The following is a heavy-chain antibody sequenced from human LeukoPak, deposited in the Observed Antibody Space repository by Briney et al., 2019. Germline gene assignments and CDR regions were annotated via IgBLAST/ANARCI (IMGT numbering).Heavy chain of an antibody. D-gene: IGHD2-21*02. CDR2: ISGSGGST. J-gene: IGHJ4*02. CDR1: GFTFSIYG. V-gene: IGHV3-23*01. Sequence: GGSLRLSCAASGFTFSIYGMSWVRQAPGKGLEWVSGISGSGGSTYYADSVKGRFTISRDNSKNTLYLQMDSPRAEDTAAYYCAKDSGDWNYFDYWGQGTQVTVSS. CDR3: AKDSGDWNYFDY.